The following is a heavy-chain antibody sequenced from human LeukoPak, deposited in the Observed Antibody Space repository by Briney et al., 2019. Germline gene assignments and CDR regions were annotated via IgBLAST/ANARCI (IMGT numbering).Heavy chain of an antibody. CDR3: AKAFYGDYDAFDI. CDR2: ISYDGSNK. J-gene: IGHJ3*02. D-gene: IGHD4-17*01. CDR1: GFTFSSYG. V-gene: IGHV3-30*18. Sequence: GGSLRLSCAASGFTFSSYGMHWVRQAPGKGLEGVAVISYDGSNKYYADSVKGRFTISRDNSKNTLYLQMNSLRAEDTAVYYCAKAFYGDYDAFDIWGQGTMVTVSS.